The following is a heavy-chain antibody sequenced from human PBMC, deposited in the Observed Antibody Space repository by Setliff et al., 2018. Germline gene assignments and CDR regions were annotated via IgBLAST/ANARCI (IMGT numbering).Heavy chain of an antibody. CDR1: GFTFSSYW. J-gene: IGHJ4*01. V-gene: IGHV3-7*05. CDR2: IKQDGSEK. CDR3: ARPSESSGWNDLDY. Sequence: GGSLRLSCAASGFTFSSYWMSWVRQAPGKGLEWVANIKQDGSEKYYVDSVKGRFTISRDNAKNSLYLQMNSLRAEDTAVYYCARPSESSGWNDLDYWGHGTLVTVSS. D-gene: IGHD6-19*01.